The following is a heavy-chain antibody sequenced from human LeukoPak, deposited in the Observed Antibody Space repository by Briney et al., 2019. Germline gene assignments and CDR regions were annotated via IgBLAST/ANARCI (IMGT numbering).Heavy chain of an antibody. V-gene: IGHV4-34*01. CDR2: INHSGST. J-gene: IGHJ5*02. Sequence: PSETLSLTCAVYGGSFSGYYWSWIRQPPGKGLEWIGEINHSGSTNYNPSLKSRVTISVDTSKNQFSLKLCSVTAADTAVYYCARGYYYDSSGYLNWFDPWGQGTLVTVSS. D-gene: IGHD3-22*01. CDR3: ARGYYYDSSGYLNWFDP. CDR1: GGSFSGYY.